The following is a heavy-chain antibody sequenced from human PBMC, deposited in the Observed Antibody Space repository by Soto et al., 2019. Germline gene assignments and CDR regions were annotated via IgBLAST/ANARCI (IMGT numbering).Heavy chain of an antibody. CDR2: IIPILGIA. CDR3: ARDRCSGGSCYYGAFDI. CDR1: GGTFSSYT. Sequence: SVKVSCKASGGTFSSYTISWVRQAPGQGLEWMGRIIPILGIANYAQKFQGRVTITADKSTSTAYMELSSLRSEDTAVYYCARDRCSGGSCYYGAFDIWGKGTMVTVSS. J-gene: IGHJ3*02. D-gene: IGHD2-15*01. V-gene: IGHV1-69*04.